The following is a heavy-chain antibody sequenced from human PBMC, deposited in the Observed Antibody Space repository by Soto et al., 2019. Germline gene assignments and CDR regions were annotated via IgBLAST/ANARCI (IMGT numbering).Heavy chain of an antibody. CDR3: AKDWYSSTWFAADF. Sequence: PGGSLRLSCAASGFTFRNYAMSWVRLAPGKGLEWVSAISGTGGSTYYADPVKGRFTISRDNSGNTLYLQMDTLRAEDTALYYCAKDWYSSTWFAADFWGQGTLVTVSS. D-gene: IGHD6-13*01. CDR1: GFTFRNYA. CDR2: ISGTGGST. V-gene: IGHV3-23*01. J-gene: IGHJ4*02.